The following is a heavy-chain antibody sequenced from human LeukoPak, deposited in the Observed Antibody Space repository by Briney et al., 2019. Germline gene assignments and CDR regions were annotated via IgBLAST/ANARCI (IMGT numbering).Heavy chain of an antibody. D-gene: IGHD3-3*01. J-gene: IGHJ4*02. CDR3: ARDSYYDFWSGLDY. Sequence: PGGSLRLSCAASGFTFSSFAMHWVRQAPGKGLEWEAVISYDGSNKYYADSVKGRFTISRDNSKNTLYLQMNSLRAEDTAVYYCARDSYYDFWSGLDYWGQGTLVTVSS. CDR1: GFTFSSFA. V-gene: IGHV3-30-3*01. CDR2: ISYDGSNK.